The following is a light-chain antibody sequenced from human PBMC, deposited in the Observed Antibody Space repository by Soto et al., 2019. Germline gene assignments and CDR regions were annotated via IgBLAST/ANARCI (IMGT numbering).Light chain of an antibody. V-gene: IGLV1-51*01. CDR3: GTWDSSLSAYV. CDR2: DNS. Sequence: QSVLTQPPSVSAAPGQKVTISCSGSTSNIGNDFVSWYQHLPGSAPKLVIFDNSKRASGIPDRLSASKSGTSATLGITGLQTGDEADYDCGTWDSSLSAYVFGTGTKLTVL. CDR1: TSNIGNDF. J-gene: IGLJ1*01.